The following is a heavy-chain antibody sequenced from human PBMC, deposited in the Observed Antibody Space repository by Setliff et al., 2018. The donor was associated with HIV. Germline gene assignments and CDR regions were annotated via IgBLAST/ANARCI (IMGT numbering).Heavy chain of an antibody. Sequence: GGSLRLSCAASGFNFKTYGMTWVRQAPGKGLDWVAHIGSSNHGIHYTASVQGRFTVSRDNANNLLFLQMNNLRDEDTAVYYCVRAAAGLDIWSQGIVVTVSS. V-gene: IGHV3-48*02. CDR2: IGSSNHGI. CDR1: GFNFKTYG. J-gene: IGHJ4*02. CDR3: VRAAAGLDI.